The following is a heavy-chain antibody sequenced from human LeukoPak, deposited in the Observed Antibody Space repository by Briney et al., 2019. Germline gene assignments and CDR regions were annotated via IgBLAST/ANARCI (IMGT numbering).Heavy chain of an antibody. Sequence: ASVKVSCKASGYTFTSYGISWVRQAPGQGLEWMGWISAYNGNTIYAQKFQGRVTMTEDTSTDTAYMELSSLRSEDTAVYYCATADDFWSGSYFDYWGQGTLVTVSS. CDR3: ATADDFWSGSYFDY. CDR1: GYTFTSYG. D-gene: IGHD3-3*01. J-gene: IGHJ4*02. CDR2: ISAYNGNT. V-gene: IGHV1-18*01.